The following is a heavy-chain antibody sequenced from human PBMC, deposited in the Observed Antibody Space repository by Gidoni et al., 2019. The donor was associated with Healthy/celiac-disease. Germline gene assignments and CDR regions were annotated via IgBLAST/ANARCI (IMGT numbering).Heavy chain of an antibody. J-gene: IGHJ4*02. CDR3: ASSHDYGDYGYFDY. Sequence: EVQLVESGGGLVQPGGSLRLYCAASGFTFSSYAMSWVRQAPGKGLEWVSAISGIGGSTYYADSVKGRFTISRDNAKNTLYLQMNSLSAEDTAVYYCASSHDYGDYGYFDYWGQGTLVTVSS. CDR1: GFTFSSYA. D-gene: IGHD4-17*01. V-gene: IGHV3-23*04. CDR2: ISGIGGST.